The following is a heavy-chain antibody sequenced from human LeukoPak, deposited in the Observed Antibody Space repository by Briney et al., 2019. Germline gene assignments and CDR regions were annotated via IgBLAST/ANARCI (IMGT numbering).Heavy chain of an antibody. CDR2: IKKDGSEE. V-gene: IGHV3-7*01. CDR1: GFKFSDFW. J-gene: IGHJ4*02. CDR3: VRDSRPGGAMGLYHNFDF. Sequence: PGGSLRLSCAASGFKFSDFWMIWARQTPGKGLEGVANIKKDGSEEYHVDSVKGRFTISRDNTKSSLFLQMNSLRGDDTAVYYCVRDSRPGGAMGLYHNFDFWGQGTLVTVSS. D-gene: IGHD3-16*01.